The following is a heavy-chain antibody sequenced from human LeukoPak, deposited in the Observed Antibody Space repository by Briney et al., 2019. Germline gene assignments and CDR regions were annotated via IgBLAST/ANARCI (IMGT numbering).Heavy chain of an antibody. CDR1: GGSISSSSYY. J-gene: IGHJ3*02. CDR3: ARLDPDLDAFDI. V-gene: IGHV4-39*01. Sequence: SETLSLTCTVSGGSISSSSYYWGWIRQPPGKGLEWIGSIYYSGSTYYNPSLKSRVTISVDTSKNRFSLKLSSVTAADTAVYYCARLDPDLDAFDIWGQGTMVTVSS. CDR2: IYYSGST.